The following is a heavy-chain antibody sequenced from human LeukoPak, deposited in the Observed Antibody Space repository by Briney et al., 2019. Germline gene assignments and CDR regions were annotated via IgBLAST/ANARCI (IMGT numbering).Heavy chain of an antibody. CDR1: GFTFSSYW. J-gene: IGHJ5*02. V-gene: IGHV3-7*03. CDR3: ATEHYYGSGRLDP. Sequence: GGSLRLSCAASGFTFSSYWVTWVRQAPGKGLEWVANIKLDGSEKYYVDSVKGRFTISRDNAKSSLYLQMNSLRAEDTAVYYCATEHYYGSGRLDPWGQGTLVTVSS. D-gene: IGHD3-10*01. CDR2: IKLDGSEK.